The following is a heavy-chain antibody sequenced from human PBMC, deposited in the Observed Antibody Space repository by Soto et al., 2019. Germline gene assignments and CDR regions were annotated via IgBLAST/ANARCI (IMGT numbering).Heavy chain of an antibody. Sequence: SETLSLTCTVSGGSISSYYWSWIRQPPGKGLEWIGYIYYSGSTNYNPSLKSRVTISVDTSKNQFSLKLSSVTAADTAVYYCAREARYCSGGSCYSGAFDIWGQGTMVTVSS. J-gene: IGHJ3*02. CDR1: GGSISSYY. CDR2: IYYSGST. V-gene: IGHV4-59*01. D-gene: IGHD2-15*01. CDR3: AREARYCSGGSCYSGAFDI.